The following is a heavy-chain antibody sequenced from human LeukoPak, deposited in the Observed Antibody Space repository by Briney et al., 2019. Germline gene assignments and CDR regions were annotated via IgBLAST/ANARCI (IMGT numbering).Heavy chain of an antibody. CDR3: ARDGVSRHSDWLFPNWFDP. V-gene: IGHV3-33*01. CDR2: VYYDGSSQ. CDR1: GFSFSNYG. Sequence: GGSLRLSCAASGFSFSNYGMNWVRQAPGKGLEWVATVYYDGSSQYYGDSVKGRFTVSRDNSKNTMFLQMNSLRVEDSAVYYCARDGVSRHSDWLFPNWFDPWGQGTLVTVSS. J-gene: IGHJ5*02. D-gene: IGHD3-9*01.